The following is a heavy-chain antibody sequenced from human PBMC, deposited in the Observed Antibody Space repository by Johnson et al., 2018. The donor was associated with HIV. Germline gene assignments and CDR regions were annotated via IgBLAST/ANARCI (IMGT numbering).Heavy chain of an antibody. J-gene: IGHJ3*02. CDR2: ISSSGKST. V-gene: IGHV3-48*04. Sequence: VQLVESGGGVVQPGRSLRLSCAASGFTFSSYGMHWVRQAPGKGLEWVSYISSSGKSTNYADSVKGRFTISRDNAKNSLSLQMNSLRAEDTAIYYCAREGGSDMLTRGDAFDIWGQGTMVAVSS. D-gene: IGHD3-9*01. CDR3: AREGGSDMLTRGDAFDI. CDR1: GFTFSSYG.